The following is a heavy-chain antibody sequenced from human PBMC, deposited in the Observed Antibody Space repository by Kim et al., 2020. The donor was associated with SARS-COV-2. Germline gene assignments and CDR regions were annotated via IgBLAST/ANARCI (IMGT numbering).Heavy chain of an antibody. CDR1: GYTCSKFD. J-gene: IGHJ3*02. V-gene: IGHV1-18*04. D-gene: IGHD2-8*01. Sequence: ASVKVSCKASGYTCSKFDIHWVRQTPGQGLEWVGRINTSTGDTNYVQKLQGRVSMITDTSTSTVYMELTSLRSDDTAVYYCARGRLRADAFDIWGQGTMV. CDR2: INTSTGDT. CDR3: ARGRLRADAFDI.